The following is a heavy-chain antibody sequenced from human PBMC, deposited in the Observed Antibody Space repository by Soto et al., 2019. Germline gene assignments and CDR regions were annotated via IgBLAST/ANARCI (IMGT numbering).Heavy chain of an antibody. CDR1: GFTFSSYN. CDR2: IGSSNTYI. V-gene: IGHV3-21*01. Sequence: EVQLVESGGGLVKPGGSLRLSCAASGFTFSSYNMNWVRQAPGKGLEWVASIGSSNTYIYYADSVKGRFTISRDNAKNSLYLHMNRLRAEDTAVYYGARDRCISTDCYWGTGSDPWGQGTLVTVYS. CDR3: ARDRCISTDCYWGTGSDP. D-gene: IGHD2-2*01. J-gene: IGHJ5*02.